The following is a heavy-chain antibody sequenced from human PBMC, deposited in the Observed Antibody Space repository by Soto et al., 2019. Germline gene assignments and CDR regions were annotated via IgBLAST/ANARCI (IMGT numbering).Heavy chain of an antibody. CDR3: ARATSGSYFVANFDY. Sequence: GGSLRLSCAASGFTFSSYAMHWVRQAPGKGLEWVAVISYDGSNKYYADSVKGRFTISRDNSKNTLYLQMNSLRAEDTAVYYCARATSGSYFVANFDYWGQGTLVTVSS. D-gene: IGHD3-10*01. V-gene: IGHV3-30-3*01. J-gene: IGHJ4*02. CDR1: GFTFSSYA. CDR2: ISYDGSNK.